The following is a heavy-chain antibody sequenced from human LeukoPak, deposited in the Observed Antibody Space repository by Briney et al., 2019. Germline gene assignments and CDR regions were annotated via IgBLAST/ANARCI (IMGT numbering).Heavy chain of an antibody. V-gene: IGHV1-2*02. CDR2: INPNSGGT. J-gene: IGHJ4*02. Sequence: ASVKVSCKASGYTFTGYYMHWVRQAPGQGLEWMGWINPNSGGTNYAQKLQGRVTMTTDTSTSTAYMELRSLRSDDTAVYYCARVGSRSHYGGYVSRSFDYWGQGTLVTVSS. CDR1: GYTFTGYY. D-gene: IGHD5-12*01. CDR3: ARVGSRSHYGGYVSRSFDY.